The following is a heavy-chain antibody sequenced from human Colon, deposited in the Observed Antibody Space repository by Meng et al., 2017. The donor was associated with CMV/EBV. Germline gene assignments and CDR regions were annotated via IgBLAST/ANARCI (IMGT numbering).Heavy chain of an antibody. V-gene: IGHV3-23*01. CDR1: GFAFSSYA. D-gene: IGHD6-13*01. J-gene: IGHJ4*02. CDR2: ISGSGGST. Sequence: GGSLRLSCAASGFAFSSYAMSWVRQAPGKGLEWVSAISGSGGSTYYADPVKGRFTISRDNSKNTLYLQMNSLRAEDTAVYYCARAPSWYDYWGQGTLVTVSS. CDR3: ARAPSWYDY.